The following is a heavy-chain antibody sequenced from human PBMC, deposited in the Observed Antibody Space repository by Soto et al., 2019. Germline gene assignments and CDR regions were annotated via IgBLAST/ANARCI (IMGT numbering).Heavy chain of an antibody. J-gene: IGHJ6*02. CDR3: ARDYTRSSSSCYGRYYYHSYGMDV. CDR2: INAGNGNT. Sequence: ASVKVSCKASGYTFTSYAMHWVRQAPGQRLEWMGWINAGNGNTKYSQKFQGRVTVTRDTSASTAYMELSSLRSEDTAVYYCARDYTRSSSSCYGRYYYHSYGMDVWGHWTTVTVSS. D-gene: IGHD6-13*01. V-gene: IGHV1-3*01. CDR1: GYTFTSYA.